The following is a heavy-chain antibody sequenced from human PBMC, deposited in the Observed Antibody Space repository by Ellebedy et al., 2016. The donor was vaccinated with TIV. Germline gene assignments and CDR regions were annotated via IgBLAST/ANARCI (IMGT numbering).Heavy chain of an antibody. CDR1: GGSISSYY. Sequence: SETLSLXCTVSGGSISSYYWSWIRQPAGKGLEWIGRIYTSGSTNYNPSLKSRVTMSVDTSKNQFSLKLSSVTAADTAVYYCARGDSPRDAFDIWGQGTMVTVSS. V-gene: IGHV4-4*07. CDR2: IYTSGST. J-gene: IGHJ3*02. CDR3: ARGDSPRDAFDI. D-gene: IGHD3-22*01.